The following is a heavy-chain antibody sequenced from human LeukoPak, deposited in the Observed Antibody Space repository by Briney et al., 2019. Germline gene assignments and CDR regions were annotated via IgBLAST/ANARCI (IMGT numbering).Heavy chain of an antibody. J-gene: IGHJ4*02. D-gene: IGHD3-10*01. CDR3: ARDKGNTMVRGVILYYFDY. CDR1: GYTFTGYY. V-gene: IGHV1-2*02. CDR2: INPNSGGT. Sequence: GASVKVSCTASGYTFTGYYMHWVRQAPGQGLEWMGWINPNSGGTNYAQKFQGRVTMTRDTSISTAYMELSRLRTDDTAVYYCARDKGNTMVRGVILYYFDYWGKGTLVTVSS.